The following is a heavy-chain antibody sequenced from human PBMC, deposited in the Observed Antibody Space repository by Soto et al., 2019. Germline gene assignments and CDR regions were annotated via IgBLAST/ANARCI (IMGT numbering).Heavy chain of an antibody. CDR2: ISYDGNNK. Sequence: QVQLVESGGGVVQPGRSLRLSCAASGFTFSPYAMHWVRQAPGKGLEWVAVISYDGNNKNYADSVKGRLAISRDNSRNTLYLQMNSLRADDTALYYCARARLDTPALDYWGQGTLVTVSS. CDR1: GFTFSPYA. CDR3: ARARLDTPALDY. D-gene: IGHD2-2*01. J-gene: IGHJ4*02. V-gene: IGHV3-30*09.